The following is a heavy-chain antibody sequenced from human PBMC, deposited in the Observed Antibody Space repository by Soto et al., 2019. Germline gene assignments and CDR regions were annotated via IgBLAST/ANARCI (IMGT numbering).Heavy chain of an antibody. V-gene: IGHV4-59*08. J-gene: IGHJ3*02. CDR1: GGSISSYY. Sequence: SETLSLTCTVSGGSISSYYWSWIRQPPGKGLEWIGYIYYSGSTNYNPSLKSRVTISVDTSKNQFSLKLSSVTAADTAVYYCASRPYHYSNYGYAFDIWGQGTMVTVSS. D-gene: IGHD4-4*01. CDR3: ASRPYHYSNYGYAFDI. CDR2: IYYSGST.